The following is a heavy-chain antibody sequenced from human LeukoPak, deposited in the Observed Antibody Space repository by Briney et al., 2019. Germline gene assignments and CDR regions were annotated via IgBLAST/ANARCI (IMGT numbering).Heavy chain of an antibody. CDR3: TRDHRYDFWSGYYSFDY. CDR1: GFTFGDYA. V-gene: IGHV3-49*03. CDR2: IRSKAYGGTT. Sequence: GGSLRLSCVASGFTFGDYAMSWFRQAPGKGLEWVGFIRSKAYGGTTEYAASVKGRFTISRDDSKSIAYLQMNSLKTEDTAVYYCTRDHRYDFWSGYYSFDYWGQGTLVTVSS. D-gene: IGHD3-3*01. J-gene: IGHJ4*02.